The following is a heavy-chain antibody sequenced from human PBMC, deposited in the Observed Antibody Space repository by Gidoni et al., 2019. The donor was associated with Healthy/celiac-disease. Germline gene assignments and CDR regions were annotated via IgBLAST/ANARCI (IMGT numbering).Heavy chain of an antibody. J-gene: IGHJ6*02. CDR2: ISGSVGST. V-gene: IGHV3-23*01. Sequence: EVQLLESGGGLVQPGGSLRLSCAASGFTFSSYAMSWVRQAPGKGLEWVSAISGSVGSTYYADSVKGRFTISRDNSKNTLYLQMNSLRAEDTAVYYCARELGYCSSTSCQPYYYYGMDVWGQGTTVTVSS. CDR1: GFTFSSYA. D-gene: IGHD2-2*01. CDR3: ARELGYCSSTSCQPYYYYGMDV.